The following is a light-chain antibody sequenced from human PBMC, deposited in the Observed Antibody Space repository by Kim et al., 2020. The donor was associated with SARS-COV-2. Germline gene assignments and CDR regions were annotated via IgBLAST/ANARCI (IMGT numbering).Light chain of an antibody. CDR1: QSVSSN. J-gene: IGKJ1*01. CDR2: DAS. Sequence: EIVMTQSPATLSVSPGERATLSCRASQSVSSNLAWYQQKPGQAPRVVIYDASTRTTGIPARFSGSGSGTEFTLTISSLQSEDFAVYYCQQYNSWPLSFGQGTKVDIK. CDR3: QQYNSWPLS. V-gene: IGKV3-15*01.